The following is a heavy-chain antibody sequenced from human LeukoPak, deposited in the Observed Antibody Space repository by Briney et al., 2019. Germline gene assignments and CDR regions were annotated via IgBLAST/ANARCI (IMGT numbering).Heavy chain of an antibody. V-gene: IGHV3-49*04. CDR3: TRGGLRVGDYSYFDY. CDR1: GFTFSSYS. D-gene: IGHD4-17*01. CDR2: IRSKAYGGTT. J-gene: IGHJ4*02. Sequence: PGGSLRLSCAASGFTFSSYSMNWVRQAPGKGLEWVGFIRSKAYGGTTEYAASVKGRFTISRDDSKSIAYLQMNSLKTEDTAVYYCTRGGLRVGDYSYFDYWGQGTLVTVSS.